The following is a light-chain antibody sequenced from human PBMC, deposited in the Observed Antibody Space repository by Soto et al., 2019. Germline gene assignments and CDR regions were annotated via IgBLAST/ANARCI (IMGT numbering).Light chain of an antibody. CDR2: GNN. CDR3: ATWDDSLNGWV. Sequence: QSVLTQPPSAFGTPGQTVAISCSGSSSNIGSNTVNWYQQFPGTAPKLLIYGNNQRPSGVPDRLSGSKSDTSASLAISGLLSEDESDYYCATWDDSLNGWVFGGGTKLTVL. J-gene: IGLJ3*02. V-gene: IGLV1-44*01. CDR1: SSNIGSNT.